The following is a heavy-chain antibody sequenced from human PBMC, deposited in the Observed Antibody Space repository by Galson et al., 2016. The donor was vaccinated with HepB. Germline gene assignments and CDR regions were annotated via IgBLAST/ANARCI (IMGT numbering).Heavy chain of an antibody. J-gene: IGHJ1*01. D-gene: IGHD2-15*01. CDR3: VRDSSRGLATPH. CDR1: GFKFSSYA. Sequence: SLRLSCAASGFKFSSYAMSWVRQAPGKGLEWVSSIGTTGVSTYYSDSVKGRFTISRDNSKNTLDLQMNSLRAEDTAVYYCVRDSSRGLATPHWGQGTLVTVSS. V-gene: IGHV3-23*01. CDR2: IGTTGVST.